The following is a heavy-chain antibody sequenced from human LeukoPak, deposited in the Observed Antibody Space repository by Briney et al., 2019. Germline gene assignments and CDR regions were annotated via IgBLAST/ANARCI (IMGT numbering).Heavy chain of an antibody. CDR1: GGSISSYY. D-gene: IGHD2-15*01. CDR2: IYYSGST. J-gene: IGHJ4*02. CDR3: ARDNVGVGSGHTFDY. Sequence: SETLSLTCTVSGGSISSYYWSWIRQPPGKGLEWIGYIYYSGSTNYNPSLKSRVTISVDTSKNQFSLKLSSVTAADTAVYYCARDNVGVGSGHTFDYWGQGTLVTVSS. V-gene: IGHV4-59*01.